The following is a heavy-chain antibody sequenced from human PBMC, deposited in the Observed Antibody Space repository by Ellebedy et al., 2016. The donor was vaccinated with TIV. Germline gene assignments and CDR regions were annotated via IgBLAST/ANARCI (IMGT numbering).Heavy chain of an antibody. CDR2: MNPNSGNT. J-gene: IGHJ6*02. CDR1: GGTFSSYA. CDR3: ATLESYCSSTSCYYYYGMDV. D-gene: IGHD2-2*01. V-gene: IGHV1-8*02. Sequence: ASVKVSXXASGGTFSSYAISWVRQATGQGLEWMGWMNPNSGNTGYAQKFQGRVTMTRNTSISTAYMELSSLRSEDTAVYYCATLESYCSSTSCYYYYGMDVWGQGTTVTVSS.